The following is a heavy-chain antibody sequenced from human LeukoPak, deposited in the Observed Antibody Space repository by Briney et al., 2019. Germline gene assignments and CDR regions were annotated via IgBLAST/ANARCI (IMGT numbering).Heavy chain of an antibody. Sequence: GGSLRLSCAASGFTFTNYAMSWVRQAPGKGLEWVGRIKSKTDGGTTDYAAPVKGRFTISRDDSKNTLYLQMNSLKTEDTAVYYCTRGRYCSSTSCSPNWFDPWGQGTLVTVSS. D-gene: IGHD2-2*01. J-gene: IGHJ5*02. CDR3: TRGRYCSSTSCSPNWFDP. CDR1: GFTFTNYA. CDR2: IKSKTDGGTT. V-gene: IGHV3-15*01.